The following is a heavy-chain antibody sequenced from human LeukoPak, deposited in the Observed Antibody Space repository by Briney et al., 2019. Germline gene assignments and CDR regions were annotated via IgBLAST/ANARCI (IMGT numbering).Heavy chain of an antibody. V-gene: IGHV3-9*01. Sequence: GRSLRLSCAASGFTFDDYAMHWVRQAPGKGLEWVSGISWNSGSIGYADSVKGRFTISRDNAKNSLYLQMNSLRAEDTALYYCAKGYYGSGGYFDYWGQGTLVTVSS. CDR1: GFTFDDYA. CDR2: ISWNSGSI. CDR3: AKGYYGSGGYFDY. D-gene: IGHD3-10*01. J-gene: IGHJ4*02.